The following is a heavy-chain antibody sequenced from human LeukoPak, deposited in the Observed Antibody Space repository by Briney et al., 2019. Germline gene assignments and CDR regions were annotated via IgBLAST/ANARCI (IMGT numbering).Heavy chain of an antibody. V-gene: IGHV1-18*01. D-gene: IGHD1-26*01. J-gene: IGHJ4*02. CDR1: GYTFTSYG. CDR3: AREDGSGSHPGLDY. Sequence: GASVTVSCKAPGYTFTSYGISWVRQAPGQGLEWMGWISAYNGNTNYAQKLQGRVTMTTDTSTSTAYMELRSLRSDDTAVYYCAREDGSGSHPGLDYWGQGTLVTVSS. CDR2: ISAYNGNT.